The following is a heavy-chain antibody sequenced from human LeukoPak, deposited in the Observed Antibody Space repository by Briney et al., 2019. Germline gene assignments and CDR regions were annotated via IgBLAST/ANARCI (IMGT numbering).Heavy chain of an antibody. CDR2: ISSSSSYI. D-gene: IGHD5-12*01. V-gene: IGHV3-21*01. CDR1: GFTFNSYS. J-gene: IGHJ4*02. CDR3: ARGPSGYHNT. Sequence: PGGSLRLSCAASGFTFNSYSMNWVRQAPGKGLEWVSCISSSSSYIYYADSVKGRFTISRDNSKNTLYLQMNSLRAEDTAVYYCARGPSGYHNTGGQGTLVTVSS.